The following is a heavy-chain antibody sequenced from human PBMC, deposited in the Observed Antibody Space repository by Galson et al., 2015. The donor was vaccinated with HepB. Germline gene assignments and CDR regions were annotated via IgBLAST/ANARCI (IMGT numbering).Heavy chain of an antibody. V-gene: IGHV3-30*18. CDR3: AKDGQDIVIVPAAMSSYYYYGMYV. D-gene: IGHD2-2*01. J-gene: IGHJ6*02. Sequence: SLRLSCAASGFTFSSYGMHWVRQAPGKGLEWVALISYDGSNKYYADSVKGRFTISRDNSKNTLYLQMNSLRVEDTAVYYCAKDGQDIVIVPAAMSSYYYYGMYVWGQGTTVSGSS. CDR2: ISYDGSNK. CDR1: GFTFSSYG.